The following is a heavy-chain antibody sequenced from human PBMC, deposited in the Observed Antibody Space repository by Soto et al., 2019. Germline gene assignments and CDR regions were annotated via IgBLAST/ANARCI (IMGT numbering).Heavy chain of an antibody. CDR2: IWYDGSNK. D-gene: IGHD6-13*01. CDR1: GFTFSSYG. Sequence: PRLSCAASGFTFSSYGMHWVRQAPGKGLEWVAVIWYDGSNKYYADSVKGRFTISRDNSKNTLYLQMNSLRAEDTAVYYCARGAAAGQDYYYYSMDVWGQGTTVTVSS. V-gene: IGHV3-33*01. CDR3: ARGAAAGQDYYYYSMDV. J-gene: IGHJ6*02.